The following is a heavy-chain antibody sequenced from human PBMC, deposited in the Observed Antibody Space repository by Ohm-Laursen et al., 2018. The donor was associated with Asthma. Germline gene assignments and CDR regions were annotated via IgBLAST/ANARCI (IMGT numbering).Heavy chain of an antibody. J-gene: IGHJ1*01. CDR3: ARIGPEWELPGREYSLHH. CDR1: GSTFSRYS. D-gene: IGHD1-26*01. V-gene: IGHV3-21*01. Sequence: SLRLSCTASGSTFSRYSIHWVRQIPGKGLEWVASISTASSFIYYADSVRGRFTTSRGNARNSVYLQMNSLRAEDTALYYCARIGPEWELPGREYSLHHWGEGTLVTVSS. CDR2: ISTASSFI.